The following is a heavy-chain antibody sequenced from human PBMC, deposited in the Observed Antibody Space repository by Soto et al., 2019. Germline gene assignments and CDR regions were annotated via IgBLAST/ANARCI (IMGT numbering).Heavy chain of an antibody. CDR1: GYTFTGYY. D-gene: IGHD2-2*01. CDR2: INPNSGGT. CDR3: AVTLVPAAEYYFDY. J-gene: IGHJ4*02. Sequence: ASVKVSCKASGYTFTGYYMYWVRQAPGQGLEWMGWINPNSGGTNYAQKFQGWVTMTRDTSISTAYMELSRLRSDDTAVYYCAVTLVPAAEYYFDYWGQGTLVTVSS. V-gene: IGHV1-2*04.